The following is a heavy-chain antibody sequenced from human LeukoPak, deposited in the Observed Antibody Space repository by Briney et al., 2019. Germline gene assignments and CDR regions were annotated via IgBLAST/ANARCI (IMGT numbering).Heavy chain of an antibody. CDR2: IWYDGGNK. CDR3: AKHSLAAGWDY. Sequence: TGGSLRLSCAASGFTFSSYGMHWVRQAPGKGLEWVAVIWYDGGNKYYADSVKGRFTISRDNSKNTLYLQMNSLRAEDTAIYYCAKHSLAAGWDYWGQGALVTVSS. V-gene: IGHV3-33*06. D-gene: IGHD6-13*01. CDR1: GFTFSSYG. J-gene: IGHJ4*02.